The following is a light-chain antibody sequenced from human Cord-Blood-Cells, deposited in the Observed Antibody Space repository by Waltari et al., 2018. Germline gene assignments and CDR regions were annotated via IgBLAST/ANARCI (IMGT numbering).Light chain of an antibody. Sequence: DIQMTPSPSSLSASVGDRVTITCPASQAISNYLNWYQHKPGKAPKLLNYDASDLETGVPSRFSGSGSGTDFTFTISSLQPEDIATYYCQQYDNLPYTCGQGTKLEIK. J-gene: IGKJ2*01. CDR3: QQYDNLPYT. V-gene: IGKV1-33*01. CDR2: DAS. CDR1: QAISNY.